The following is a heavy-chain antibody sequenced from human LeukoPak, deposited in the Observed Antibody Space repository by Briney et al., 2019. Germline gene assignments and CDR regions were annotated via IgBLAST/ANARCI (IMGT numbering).Heavy chain of an antibody. V-gene: IGHV3-66*01. J-gene: IGHJ4*02. CDR2: IYPGDST. CDR3: AGSLAYCGGDCRLGDY. Sequence: PGGSLRLSCAASGFTVSINYMSWVRQAPGKGREWVSVIYPGDSTYYADSVKGRFTISRDNSKNTLYLQINSLRPEDTAVYYCAGSLAYCGGDCRLGDYWGQGTLVTVSS. CDR1: GFTVSINY. D-gene: IGHD2-21*02.